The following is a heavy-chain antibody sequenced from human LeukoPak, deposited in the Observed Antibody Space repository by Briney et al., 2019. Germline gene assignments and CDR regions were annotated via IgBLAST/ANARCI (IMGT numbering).Heavy chain of an antibody. CDR1: GVSFSSGA. CDR2: ICTYGGMT. J-gene: IGHJ3*02. V-gene: IGHV3-64*01. CDR3: SRGRASGDSSGWYDTFDI. D-gene: IGHD6-19*01. Sequence: SLSLSCAASGVSFSSGAIYWGRHAPPPGLEFVSTICTYGGMTTYANPVMGRFIIFRVNSSNKLYLQMGSLTAADNAVDYFSRGRASGDSSGWYDTFDIWGQGTIDTVSS.